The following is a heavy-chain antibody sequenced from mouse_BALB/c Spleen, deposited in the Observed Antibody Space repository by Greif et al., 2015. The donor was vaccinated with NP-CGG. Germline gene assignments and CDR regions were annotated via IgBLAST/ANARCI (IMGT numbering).Heavy chain of an antibody. V-gene: IGHV1S81*02. CDR1: GYTFTSYW. J-gene: IGHJ4*01. CDR2: INPSNGRT. Sequence: VQLQQSGAELVKPGASVKLSCKASGYTFTSYWMHWVKQRPGQGLEWIGEINPSNGRTNYNEKFKSKATLTVDKSSSTAYIHPSSLTSEDSAVYYGASHYYAMDYWGQGTSVTVSS. CDR3: ASHYYAMDY.